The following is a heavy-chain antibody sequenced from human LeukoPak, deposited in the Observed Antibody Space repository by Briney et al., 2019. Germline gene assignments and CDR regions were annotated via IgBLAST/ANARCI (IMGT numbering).Heavy chain of an antibody. CDR1: GFTFSSYA. CDR2: ISGSGGST. Sequence: PGGSLRLSCAASGFTFSSYAMSWVRQAPGKGLEGVSAISGSGGSTYYADSVKGRFTISRDNSKNTLYLQMNSLRAEDTAVYYCAKDAGSYYYDSSGKYYFDYWGQGTLVTVSS. J-gene: IGHJ4*02. D-gene: IGHD3-22*01. V-gene: IGHV3-23*01. CDR3: AKDAGSYYYDSSGKYYFDY.